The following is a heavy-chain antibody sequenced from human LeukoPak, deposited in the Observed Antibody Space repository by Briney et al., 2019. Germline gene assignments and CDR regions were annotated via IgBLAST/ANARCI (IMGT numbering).Heavy chain of an antibody. D-gene: IGHD1-26*01. V-gene: IGHV4-34*01. CDR1: SVSFNDYY. Sequence: SETLSLTCAVSSVSFNDYYWSWVRQTPGKGLEWIGEINHSGYTNDSPSLKSRVTISVDASKNQFSLKLSSVTAADTGVYYCARGRIVGAPSLNYWGQGTLVTVSS. CDR2: INHSGYT. J-gene: IGHJ4*02. CDR3: ARGRIVGAPSLNY.